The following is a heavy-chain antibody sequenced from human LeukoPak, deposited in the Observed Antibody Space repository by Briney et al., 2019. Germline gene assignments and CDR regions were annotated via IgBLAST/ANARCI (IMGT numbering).Heavy chain of an antibody. V-gene: IGHV3-66*01. CDR3: ARDSSSYYFDY. J-gene: IGHJ4*02. CDR2: IYTGGTT. Sequence: PGGSLRLSCAASGFSVTSNHMNWVRQAPGKGLEWVSIIYTGGTTHYADSLNDRFTISGDDSINTLYLQMNSLRAEDTAVYYCARDSSSYYFDYWGQGTLVTVSS. D-gene: IGHD6-6*01. CDR1: GFSVTSNH.